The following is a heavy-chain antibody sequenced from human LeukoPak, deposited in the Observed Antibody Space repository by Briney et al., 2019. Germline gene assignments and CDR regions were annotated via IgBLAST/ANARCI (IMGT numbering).Heavy chain of an antibody. CDR3: ARTIIQYNNWFDP. CDR2: ISGRGDTT. D-gene: IGHD3-3*01. CDR1: GFSFSSYA. Sequence: GGSLRLSCAASGFSFSSYAMSWVRHAPGKGLEWVSVISGRGDTTNYADSVKGRFSISRDNSKNTLYLQMDSLRGEDTAVYYCARTIIQYNNWFDPWGQGTLVTVSS. J-gene: IGHJ5*02. V-gene: IGHV3-23*01.